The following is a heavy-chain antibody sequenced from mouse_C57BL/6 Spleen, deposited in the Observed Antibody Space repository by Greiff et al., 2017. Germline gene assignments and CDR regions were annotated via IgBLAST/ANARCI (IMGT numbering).Heavy chain of an antibody. V-gene: IGHV1-82*01. CDR2: IYPGDGDT. CDR1: GYAFSSSW. Sequence: VMLVESGPELVKPGASVKISCKASGYAFSSSWMNWVKQRPGKGLEWIGRIYPGDGDTNYNGKFKGKATLTADKSSSTAYMQLSSLTSEDSAVYFCARDSSGYDWFAYWGQGTLVTVSA. CDR3: ARDSSGYDWFAY. J-gene: IGHJ3*01. D-gene: IGHD3-2*02.